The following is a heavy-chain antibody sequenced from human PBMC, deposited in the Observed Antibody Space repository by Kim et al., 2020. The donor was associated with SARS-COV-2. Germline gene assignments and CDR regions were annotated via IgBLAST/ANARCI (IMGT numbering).Heavy chain of an antibody. Sequence: GTPTYAQGFTGRFVFSLDTSVSTAYLQISSLKAEDTAVYYCARDWRASDYWGQGTLVTVSS. V-gene: IGHV7-4-1*02. CDR3: ARDWRASDY. J-gene: IGHJ4*02. CDR2: GTP.